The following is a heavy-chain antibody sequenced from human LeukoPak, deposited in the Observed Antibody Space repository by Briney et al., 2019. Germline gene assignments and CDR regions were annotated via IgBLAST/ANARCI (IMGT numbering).Heavy chain of an antibody. Sequence: GGSLRLPCAASGFTFSRNSMSWVRQAPGQGLEWVSGINFSGGSTYYADSVKGRFTISRDNSKNTLYLQMNSLRAEDTAVYYCAKRYCDSTTCFYYMDVWGKGTTVTVSS. V-gene: IGHV3-23*01. CDR1: GFTFSRNS. CDR2: INFSGGST. CDR3: AKRYCDSTTCFYYMDV. D-gene: IGHD2-2*01. J-gene: IGHJ6*03.